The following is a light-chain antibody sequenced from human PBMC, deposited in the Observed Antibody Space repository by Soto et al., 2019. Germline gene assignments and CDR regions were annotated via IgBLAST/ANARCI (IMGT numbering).Light chain of an antibody. CDR1: QSVSSY. J-gene: IGKJ5*01. CDR3: QQRSNWPT. CDR2: DAS. V-gene: IGKV3-11*01. Sequence: EIVLTQSPATLSLSPGERATLTCRASQSVSSYLAWYQQKPGQAPRLLIYDASNRATGIPARFSGSGSGTYFPRTISSQEPEDLAVYYCQQRSNWPTFGQGTRLEIK.